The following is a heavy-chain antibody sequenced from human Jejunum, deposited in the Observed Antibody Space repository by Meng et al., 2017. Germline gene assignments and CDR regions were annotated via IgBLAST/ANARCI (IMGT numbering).Heavy chain of an antibody. D-gene: IGHD3-9*01. V-gene: IGHV2-70*04. CDR3: ARTSALTVTGSFDY. Sequence: SGPTLVTPTQTLTVTCAFSVFSLSSNGMRVSWIRQPPGKALEWLARIDWDGDKFYNTSLKTRLTISKDTSKNQVVLTMTNMDPVDTATYYCARTSALTVTGSFDYWGQGTLVTVSS. CDR2: IDWDGDK. J-gene: IGHJ4*02. CDR1: VFSLSSNGMR.